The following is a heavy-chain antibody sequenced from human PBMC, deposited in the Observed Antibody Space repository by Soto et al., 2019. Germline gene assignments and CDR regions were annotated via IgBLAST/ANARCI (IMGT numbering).Heavy chain of an antibody. CDR3: ASSYGSGYRAFDY. CDR2: INPILSMS. Sequence: ASVKVSCKASGDTFTFYSINWVRQAPGLGLEWMGRINPILSMSNYAQRFQGRVTMTADKSTSTAYMELSSLRSEDTAIYYCASSYGSGYRAFDYWGLG. V-gene: IGHV1-69*02. D-gene: IGHD3-10*01. CDR1: GDTFTFYS. J-gene: IGHJ4*02.